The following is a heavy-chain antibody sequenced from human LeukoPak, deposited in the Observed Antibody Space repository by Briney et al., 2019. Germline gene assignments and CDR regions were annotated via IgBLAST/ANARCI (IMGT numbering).Heavy chain of an antibody. D-gene: IGHD6-6*01. J-gene: IGHJ4*02. CDR3: AVISDSSSSDSSFDY. CDR1: GYTFTSYY. CDR2: INPNSGGT. V-gene: IGHV1-2*02. Sequence: ASVKVSCKASGYTFTSYYMHWVRQAPGQGLEWMGWINPNSGGTNYAQKFQGRVTMTRDTSISTAYMELSRLRSDDTAVYYCAVISDSSSSDSSFDYWGQGTLVTVSS.